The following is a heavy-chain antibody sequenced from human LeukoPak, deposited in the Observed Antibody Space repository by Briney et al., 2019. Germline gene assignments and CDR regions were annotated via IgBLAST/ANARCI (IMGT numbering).Heavy chain of an antibody. V-gene: IGHV1-69*06. J-gene: IGHJ3*02. CDR1: GGTFSSYA. CDR2: IIPIFGTA. D-gene: IGHD6-13*01. CDR3: ARDQGYSSSWYSSDAFDI. Sequence: ASVKVSCKASGGTFSSYAISWVRQAPGQGLEWMGGIIPIFGTANYAQKFQGRVTITADKSTSTAYMELSSLRSEDTAVYYCARDQGYSSSWYSSDAFDIWGQGTMVTVSS.